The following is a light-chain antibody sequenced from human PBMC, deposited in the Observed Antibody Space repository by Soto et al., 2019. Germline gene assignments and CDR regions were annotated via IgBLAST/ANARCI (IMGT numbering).Light chain of an antibody. J-gene: IGLJ1*01. CDR2: DVS. V-gene: IGLV2-14*03. Sequence: QSVLTQPASLSGVSGQSVTISRPGTSRAVGGYNYVSWYQHHPGKVPQLMIYDVSNRPSGVSNRFSGSKSGNTASLTISGLQAEDEADYYCYSYTSSNTYVFGTGTKVTVL. CDR1: SRAVGGYNY. CDR3: YSYTSSNTYV.